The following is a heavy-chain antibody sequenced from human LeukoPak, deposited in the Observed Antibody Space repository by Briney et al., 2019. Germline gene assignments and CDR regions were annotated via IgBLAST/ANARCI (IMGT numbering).Heavy chain of an antibody. CDR1: GYSISSGYY. CDR2: IYHSGST. Sequence: SETLSLTCAVSGYSISSGYYWGWIRQPPGKGLEWIESIYHSGSTYYNPSLKSRVTISVDTSKNQFSLKLSSVTAADTAVYYCARHVSPGSYEDYWGQGTLVTVSS. D-gene: IGHD1-26*01. J-gene: IGHJ4*02. V-gene: IGHV4-38-2*01. CDR3: ARHVSPGSYEDY.